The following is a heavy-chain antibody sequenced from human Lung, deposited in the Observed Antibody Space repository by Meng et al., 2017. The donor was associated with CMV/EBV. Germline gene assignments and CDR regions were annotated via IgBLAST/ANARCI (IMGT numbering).Heavy chain of an antibody. Sequence: GESXMISCAASGFTFTNYWMTLVRQAPGKGLEWVANIKQDGNGKLYVDSVRGRFTISRDNAENLVFLQMNSLRPDDTAVYYCARHVRYRFDYWGQGALVTVSS. CDR1: GFTFTNYW. V-gene: IGHV3-7*01. CDR3: ARHVRYRFDY. D-gene: IGHD4-11*01. J-gene: IGHJ4*02. CDR2: IKQDGNGK.